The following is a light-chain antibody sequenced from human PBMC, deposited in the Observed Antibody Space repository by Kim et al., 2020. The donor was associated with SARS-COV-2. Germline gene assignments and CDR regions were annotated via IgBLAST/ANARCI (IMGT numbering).Light chain of an antibody. CDR1: SSNLGAVYD. J-gene: IGLJ1*01. CDR3: QSYDSSLSGYV. CDR2: GNS. V-gene: IGLV1-40*01. Sequence: QGLTISSTGSSSNLGAVYDVHWYQQLPGTAPKLLIYGNSNRPSGVPDRFSGSKSGTSASLAITGLQAEDEADYYCQSYDSSLSGYVFGTGTKVTVL.